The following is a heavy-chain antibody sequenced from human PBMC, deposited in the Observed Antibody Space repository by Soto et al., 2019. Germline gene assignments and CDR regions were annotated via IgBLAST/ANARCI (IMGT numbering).Heavy chain of an antibody. J-gene: IGHJ6*02. D-gene: IGHD3-16*02. Sequence: SVKVSCKASGDTDTNYVISWVRQAPGQGLEWMGGIFPKFGTTYSAQKLQDRLTITADESTSTVYMQLSSLRLDDTAVYYCGAEMTFGKLSVVWGQGTTVTVS. CDR1: GDTDTNYV. CDR2: IFPKFGTT. V-gene: IGHV1-69*13. CDR3: GAEMTFGKLSVV.